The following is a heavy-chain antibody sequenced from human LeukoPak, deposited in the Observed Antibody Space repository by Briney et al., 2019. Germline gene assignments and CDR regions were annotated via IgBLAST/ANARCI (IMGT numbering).Heavy chain of an antibody. V-gene: IGHV3-66*01. CDR2: IYSGDIGGYT. CDR3: ARDPNYYNDGMDV. J-gene: IGHJ6*02. CDR1: GFTVSNSY. Sequence: PGGSLRLSCAASGFTVSNSYMSWVRQAPGKGLEWVSVIYSGDIGGYTYYSDSVKGRFTISRDNSKDTLNLQMNSLRDEDTAVYYCARDPNYYNDGMDVWGQGTMVTVSS.